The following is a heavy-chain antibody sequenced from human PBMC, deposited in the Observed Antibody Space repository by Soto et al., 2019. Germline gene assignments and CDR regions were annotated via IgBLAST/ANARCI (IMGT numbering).Heavy chain of an antibody. CDR1: GFSLSTSGVG. CDR3: AHSPSYCSGGSCYSGFDY. CDR2: IYWDDDK. V-gene: IGHV2-5*02. J-gene: IGHJ4*02. D-gene: IGHD2-15*01. Sequence: GSGPTLVNPTQTLTLTCTFSGFSLSTSGVGVGWIRQSPGKALEWLALIYWDDDKRYSPSLKSRLTITKDTSKNQVVLTMTNMDPVDTATYYCAHSPSYCSGGSCYSGFDYWGQGTLVTVSS.